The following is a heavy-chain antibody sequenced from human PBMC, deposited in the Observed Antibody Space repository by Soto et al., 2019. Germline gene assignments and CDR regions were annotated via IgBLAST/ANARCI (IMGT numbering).Heavy chain of an antibody. D-gene: IGHD3-16*02. CDR2: IIPIFGTA. Sequence: QVQLVQSGAEVKKPGSSVKVSCKASGGTFSSYAISWVRQAPGQGLEWMGGIIPIFGTANYAQKLQGRVTNTVDKSTSTAYMELSILKSEDTAVYYCARVRGLGYDYVWGSYRSRWFAPWGQGTLVTVSS. V-gene: IGHV1-69*06. CDR1: GGTFSSYA. J-gene: IGHJ5*02. CDR3: ARVRGLGYDYVWGSYRSRWFAP.